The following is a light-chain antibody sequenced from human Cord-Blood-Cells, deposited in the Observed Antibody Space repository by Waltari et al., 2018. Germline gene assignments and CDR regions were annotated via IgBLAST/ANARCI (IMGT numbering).Light chain of an antibody. V-gene: IGLV3-16*01. J-gene: IGLJ2*01. CDR1: ALPKKS. CDR3: RSADSSGTYVV. CDR2: KDS. Sequence: SYELTQPPSVSVSLGQMARITCSGHALPKKSPYWYQQKPGQFPVLVIYKDSERPPGIPGRCSGSSSGTIVTLTISGVQAEDEADYYCRSADSSGTYVVFGGGTKLTVL.